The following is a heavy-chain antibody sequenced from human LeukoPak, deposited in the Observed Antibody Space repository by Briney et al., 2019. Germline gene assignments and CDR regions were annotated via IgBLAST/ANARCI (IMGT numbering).Heavy chain of an antibody. CDR1: GFTFSSYG. V-gene: IGHV3-30*03. Sequence: GGSLRLSCAASGFTFSSYGMHWVRQAPGKGLEWVAVISYDGSNKYYADSVKGRFTISRDNSKNTLYLQMNSLRAEDTAVYYCARDKMVFGVVIPFYFDYWGQGTLVTVSS. CDR3: ARDKMVFGVVIPFYFDY. J-gene: IGHJ4*02. CDR2: ISYDGSNK. D-gene: IGHD3-3*01.